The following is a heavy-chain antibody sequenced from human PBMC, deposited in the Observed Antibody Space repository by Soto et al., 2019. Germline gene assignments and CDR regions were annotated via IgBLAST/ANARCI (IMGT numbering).Heavy chain of an antibody. Sequence: SVKVSCKASGGTFSSYAISWVRQAPGQGLEWMGGIIPIFGTANYAQKFQGRVTITADESTSTAYMELSSLRSEDTAVYYCARRPPGYCSGGSRYSRWFDPWGQGTLDTVSS. V-gene: IGHV1-69*13. CDR3: ARRPPGYCSGGSRYSRWFDP. D-gene: IGHD2-15*01. CDR2: IIPIFGTA. J-gene: IGHJ5*02. CDR1: GGTFSSYA.